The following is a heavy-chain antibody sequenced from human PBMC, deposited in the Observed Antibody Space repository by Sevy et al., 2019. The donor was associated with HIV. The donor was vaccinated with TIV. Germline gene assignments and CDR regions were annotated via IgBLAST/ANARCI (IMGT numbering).Heavy chain of an antibody. CDR1: GYTLTELS. CDR2: FDPEDGET. D-gene: IGHD1-7*01. J-gene: IGHJ4*02. Sequence: ASVKVSCKVSGYTLTELSMHWVRQAPGKGLEWMGGFDPEDGETIYAQKFQGRVTMTEETSTDTAYMELSSLRSEDTAVYYCATGRTLITGTTFDYWGQGTLVTVSS. CDR3: ATGRTLITGTTFDY. V-gene: IGHV1-24*01.